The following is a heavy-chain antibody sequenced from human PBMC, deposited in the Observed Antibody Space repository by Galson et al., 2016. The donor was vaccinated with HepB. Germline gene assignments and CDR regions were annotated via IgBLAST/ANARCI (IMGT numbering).Heavy chain of an antibody. J-gene: IGHJ4*02. V-gene: IGHV4-59*02. CDR3: ARVRSGYSGIAD. Sequence: SETLSLTCNVSGGSVTSYFWGWILQHPGKGLEWIGYTFYSGTTNYHPALQSRLSITVDMSTNQLSLKLRSVTAADTAVYYCARVRSGYSGIADWGQGTLVTVS. D-gene: IGHD3-22*01. CDR1: GGSVTSYF. CDR2: TFYSGTT.